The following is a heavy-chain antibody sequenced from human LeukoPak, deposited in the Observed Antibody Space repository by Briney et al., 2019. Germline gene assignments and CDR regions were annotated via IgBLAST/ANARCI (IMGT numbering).Heavy chain of an antibody. Sequence: SGGSLRLSCAASGFTFSSYGMHWVRQAPGKGLVWVSRINGDGSRTNYVDSVKGRLTISRDNTKNTLYLQVNSLRAEDTAVYYCTRGKSSAAAAGTDNFDYWGQGTLVTVSS. J-gene: IGHJ4*02. CDR1: GFTFSSYG. D-gene: IGHD6-13*01. CDR2: INGDGSRT. CDR3: TRGKSSAAAAGTDNFDY. V-gene: IGHV3-74*01.